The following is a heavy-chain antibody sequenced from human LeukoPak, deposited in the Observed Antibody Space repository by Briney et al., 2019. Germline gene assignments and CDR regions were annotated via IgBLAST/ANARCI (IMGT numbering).Heavy chain of an antibody. J-gene: IGHJ4*02. CDR2: INSDGSST. V-gene: IGHV3-74*01. D-gene: IGHD4-17*01. Sequence: GGSLRLSCAAPGFTFSSCWMHWVRQAPGKGLVWVSRINSDGSSTSYADSVKGRFTISRDNAKNTLYLQMNSLRAEDTAVYYCARDYGDYGGDYWGQGTLVTVSS. CDR1: GFTFSSCW. CDR3: ARDYGDYGGDY.